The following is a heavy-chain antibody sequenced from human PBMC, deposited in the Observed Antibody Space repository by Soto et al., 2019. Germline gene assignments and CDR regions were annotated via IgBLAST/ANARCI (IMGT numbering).Heavy chain of an antibody. Sequence: ASVKVSCKASGYTFMKFALHWVRQAPGQRPEWMGWINAGNGNTRYSQKFQGRVTISRDTSASTAYMELSSLRSEDTAVYYCASEAIAAAAVYGMDVWG. CDR3: ASEAIAAAAVYGMDV. V-gene: IGHV1-3*01. CDR2: INAGNGNT. D-gene: IGHD6-13*01. J-gene: IGHJ6*02. CDR1: GYTFMKFA.